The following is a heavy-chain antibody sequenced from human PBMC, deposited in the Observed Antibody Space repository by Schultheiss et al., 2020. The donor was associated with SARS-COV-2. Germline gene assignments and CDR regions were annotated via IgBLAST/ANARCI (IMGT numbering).Heavy chain of an antibody. Sequence: ASVKVSCKASGYTFTSYYMHWVRQAPGQGLEWMGWINPNSGGTNYAQKFQGRVTITADKSTSTAYMELSSLRSEDTAVYYCARLGFWRDYYYGMDVWGQGTTVTVSS. CDR3: ARLGFWRDYYYGMDV. CDR2: INPNSGGT. J-gene: IGHJ6*02. CDR1: GYTFTSYY. D-gene: IGHD3-3*01. V-gene: IGHV1-2*02.